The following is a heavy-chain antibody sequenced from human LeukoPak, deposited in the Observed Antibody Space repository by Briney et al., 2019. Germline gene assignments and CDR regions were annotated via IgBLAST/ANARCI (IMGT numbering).Heavy chain of an antibody. D-gene: IGHD2-2*01. CDR1: GFTFSSYS. V-gene: IGHV3-48*02. J-gene: IGHJ4*02. Sequence: PGGSLRLSCAASGFTFSSYSMTWGRQAPGKGLEWVSYISSSSSTIYYADSVKGRFTISRDNAKNSLYLQLNSLRDEDTAVYYCARARPGVPAATVIDYWGQGTLVTVSS. CDR2: ISSSSSTI. CDR3: ARARPGVPAATVIDY.